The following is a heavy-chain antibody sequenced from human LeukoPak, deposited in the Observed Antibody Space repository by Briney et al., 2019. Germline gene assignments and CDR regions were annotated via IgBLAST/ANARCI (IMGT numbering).Heavy chain of an antibody. CDR1: GGSISSGGYY. CDR2: IYYSGST. D-gene: IGHD3-16*01. Sequence: PSQTLSLTCTVSGGSISSGGYYWSWIRQHPGKGLEWIGYIYYSGSTYYNPSLKSRVTISVDTSKNQFSLKLSSVTAADIAVYYCARKTLYTNAFDIWGQGTMVTVSS. J-gene: IGHJ3*02. V-gene: IGHV4-31*03. CDR3: ARKTLYTNAFDI.